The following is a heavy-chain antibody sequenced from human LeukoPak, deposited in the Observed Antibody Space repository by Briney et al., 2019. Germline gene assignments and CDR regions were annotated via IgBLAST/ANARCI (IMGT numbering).Heavy chain of an antibody. J-gene: IGHJ4*02. CDR1: GFTFSSYS. Sequence: GGSLRLSCAASGFTFSSYSMNWVRQAPGKGLEWVSYISSSGSTIYYADSVKGRFTISRDNAKNSLHLQMNSLRAEDTAVYYCARPQEDFWSGYYAGFDYWGQGTLVTVSS. D-gene: IGHD3-3*01. CDR3: ARPQEDFWSGYYAGFDY. CDR2: ISSSGSTI. V-gene: IGHV3-48*04.